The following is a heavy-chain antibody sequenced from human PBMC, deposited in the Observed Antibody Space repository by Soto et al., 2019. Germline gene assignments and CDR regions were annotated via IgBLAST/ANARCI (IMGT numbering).Heavy chain of an antibody. J-gene: IGHJ6*02. CDR2: IIPILGIA. V-gene: IGHV1-69*10. Sequence: ASVKVSFKASGGTFSSYAISWVRQAPGQGLEWMGGIIPILGIANYAQKFQGRVTITADKSTSTAYMELSSLRSEDTAVYYCARGRGANSGSYYYYGMDVWGQGTTVTVSS. D-gene: IGHD1-26*01. CDR1: GGTFSSYA. CDR3: ARGRGANSGSYYYYGMDV.